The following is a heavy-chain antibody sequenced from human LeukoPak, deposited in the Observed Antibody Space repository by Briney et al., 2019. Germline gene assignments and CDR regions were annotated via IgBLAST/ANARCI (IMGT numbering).Heavy chain of an antibody. Sequence: ASVKVSCKASGYTFTSYDMNWVRQATGQGLEWMGWINPNSGNTCYAHKVQGRVTMTRNTSISTANMELSSLRSEDTAVYYCARGGEGYCSGGSCYFVDYWGQGTLVTVSS. V-gene: IGHV1-8*01. J-gene: IGHJ4*02. CDR2: INPNSGNT. CDR3: ARGGEGYCSGGSCYFVDY. D-gene: IGHD2-15*01. CDR1: GYTFTSYD.